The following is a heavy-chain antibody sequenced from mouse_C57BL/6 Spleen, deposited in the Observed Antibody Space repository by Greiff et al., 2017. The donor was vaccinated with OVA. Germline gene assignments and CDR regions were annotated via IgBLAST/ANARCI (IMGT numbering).Heavy chain of an antibody. J-gene: IGHJ2*01. CDR3: ARGYYGSRGYFDY. D-gene: IGHD1-1*01. CDR2: ISYDGSN. Sequence: ESGPGLVKPSQSLSLTCSVTGYSITSGYYWNWIRQFPGNKLEWMGYISYDGSNNYNPSLKNRISITRDTSKNQFFLKLNSVTTEDTATYYCARGYYGSRGYFDYWGQDTTLTVSS. CDR1: GYSITSGYY. V-gene: IGHV3-6*01.